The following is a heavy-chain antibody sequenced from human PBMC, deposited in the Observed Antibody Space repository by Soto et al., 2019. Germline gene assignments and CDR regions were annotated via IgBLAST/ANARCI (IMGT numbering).Heavy chain of an antibody. CDR2: IYYSGST. CDR1: GGSIISCGYY. Sequence: SETLSLTCTVSGGSIISCGYYWSWIRQHPGKGLEWIGYIYYSGSTYYNPSLKSRVTISVDTSKNQFSLKLSSVTAADTAVYYCASYGQRQASYYYYYMDVWGKGTTVTVSS. J-gene: IGHJ6*03. D-gene: IGHD4-17*01. CDR3: ASYGQRQASYYYYYMDV. V-gene: IGHV4-31*03.